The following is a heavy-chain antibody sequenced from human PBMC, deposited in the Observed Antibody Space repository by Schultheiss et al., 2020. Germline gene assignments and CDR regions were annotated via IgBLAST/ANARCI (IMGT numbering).Heavy chain of an antibody. J-gene: IGHJ6*02. D-gene: IGHD2-21*02. CDR2: VNPDSGGT. V-gene: IGHV1-2*02. CDR1: GYTFADYY. Sequence: ASVKVSCKASGYTFADYYMHWVRQVPGQGLEWLGWVNPDSGGTNYAQKFQGRVTMTRDTSISTAYMELSRLRSDDTAVYYCARRHIVVVTATWMDGMDVWGQGTTVTVSS. CDR3: ARRHIVVVTATWMDGMDV.